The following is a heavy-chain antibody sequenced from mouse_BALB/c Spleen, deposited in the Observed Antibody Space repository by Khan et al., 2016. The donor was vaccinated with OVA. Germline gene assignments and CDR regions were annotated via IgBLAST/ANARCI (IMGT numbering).Heavy chain of an antibody. CDR1: GFAFSSYS. Sequence: EVELVESGGGLVKPGGSLKLSCAASGFAFSSYSMSWVRQTPEQSLEWVATITRGGSYTYYPDSVKGRFTISRDNAKNTLYLQMSSLKSEDTGMYYCARDRNYYGSSFYVDYWGQGTTLTVSS. CDR2: ITRGGSYT. D-gene: IGHD1-1*01. V-gene: IGHV5-6-4*01. J-gene: IGHJ2*01. CDR3: ARDRNYYGSSFYVDY.